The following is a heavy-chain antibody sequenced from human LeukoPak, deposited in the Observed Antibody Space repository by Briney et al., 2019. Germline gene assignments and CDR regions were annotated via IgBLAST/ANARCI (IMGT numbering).Heavy chain of an antibody. CDR3: GYGSGSFFPRYYFDY. D-gene: IGHD3-10*01. Sequence: PGGSLRLSCAVSGLTFSSYPMSWVRQAPGKGLEWASAISYTGADTFYADSVKGRFTISRDNSKNTLYLQLDRLTVDDTAVYYCGYGSGSFFPRYYFDYWGQGALVAVSS. V-gene: IGHV3-23*01. CDR1: GLTFSSYP. J-gene: IGHJ4*02. CDR2: ISYTGADT.